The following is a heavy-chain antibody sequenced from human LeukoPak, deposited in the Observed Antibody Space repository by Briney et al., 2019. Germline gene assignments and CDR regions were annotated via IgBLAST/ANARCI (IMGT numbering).Heavy chain of an antibody. Sequence: GGSLRLSCAASGSTFSSYWMSWVRQAPGKGLEWVSYISSSSSTIYYADSVKGRFTISRDNAKNSLYLQMNSLRAEDTAVYYCARDQVLLWFGDPSTFDYWGQGTLVTVSS. CDR3: ARDQVLLWFGDPSTFDY. CDR2: ISSSSSTI. J-gene: IGHJ4*02. V-gene: IGHV3-48*04. CDR1: GSTFSSYW. D-gene: IGHD3-10*01.